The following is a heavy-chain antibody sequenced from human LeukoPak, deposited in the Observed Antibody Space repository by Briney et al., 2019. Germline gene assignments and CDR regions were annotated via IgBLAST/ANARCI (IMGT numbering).Heavy chain of an antibody. Sequence: GASVKVSCKASGGTLSSYAISWVRQAPGQGLEWMGGIIPIFGTANYAQKFQGRVTITADESTSTAYMELSSLRSEDTAVYYCARDPGYCSSTSCLGLDAFDIWGQGTMVTVSS. D-gene: IGHD2-2*01. J-gene: IGHJ3*02. CDR1: GGTLSSYA. CDR3: ARDPGYCSSTSCLGLDAFDI. CDR2: IIPIFGTA. V-gene: IGHV1-69*13.